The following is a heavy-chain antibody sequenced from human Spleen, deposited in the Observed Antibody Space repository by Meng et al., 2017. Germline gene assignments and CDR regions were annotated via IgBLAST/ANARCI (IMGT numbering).Heavy chain of an antibody. CDR3: ARDLFVGATDY. CDR1: GFIFSDYY. J-gene: IGHJ4*01. CDR2: ITSSGSII. D-gene: IGHD1-26*01. Sequence: QVQLGGSGGGVGQPWWSLGLSCAASGFIFSDYYMSWIRPAPGKGLEWVLSITSSGSIIYYAASVKGRFTISRDNAKNSLYLQMNSLEAEDTAVYYCARDLFVGATDYWGPGTLVTVSS. V-gene: IGHV3-11*01.